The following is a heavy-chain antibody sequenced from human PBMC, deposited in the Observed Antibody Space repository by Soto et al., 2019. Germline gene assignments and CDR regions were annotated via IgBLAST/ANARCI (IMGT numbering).Heavy chain of an antibody. Sequence: ASVKVSCKASGYTFTRYAMHWVRQAPGQRLEWMGWINAGNGNTKYSQKFQGRVTITRDTSASTAYMELSSLRSEDTAVYYCARDYYDSSRYQDFDYWGQGTLVTVS. V-gene: IGHV1-3*01. CDR1: GYTFTRYA. CDR2: INAGNGNT. D-gene: IGHD3-22*01. J-gene: IGHJ4*02. CDR3: ARDYYDSSRYQDFDY.